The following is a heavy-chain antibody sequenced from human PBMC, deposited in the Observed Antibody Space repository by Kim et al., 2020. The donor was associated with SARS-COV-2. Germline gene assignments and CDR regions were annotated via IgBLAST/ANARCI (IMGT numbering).Heavy chain of an antibody. J-gene: IGHJ4*01. CDR3: AREAITMVRGVISSYF. CDR2: IYYSGST. Sequence: SETLSLTCTVSGGSISSSSYYWGWIRQPPGKGLEWIGSIYYSGSTYYNPSLKSRVTISVDTSKNQFSLKLSSVTAADTAVYYCAREAITMVRGVISSYF. CDR1: GGSISSSSYY. V-gene: IGHV4-39*07. D-gene: IGHD3-10*01.